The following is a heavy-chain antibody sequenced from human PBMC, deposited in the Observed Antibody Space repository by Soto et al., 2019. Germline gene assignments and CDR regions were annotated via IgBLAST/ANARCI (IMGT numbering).Heavy chain of an antibody. CDR3: PREVWVAGLLYYFGF. V-gene: IGHV4-4*07. D-gene: IGHD6-19*01. CDR2: ISSNGNT. Sequence: SETLSLTCTVSDGSISGNFLTWIRQPAGKGLEWIGRISSNGNTDYNPSLKSRVTMSIDTSKNHFSLDLISVTASDTAIYYCPREVWVAGLLYYFGFLGPRPMVAVYS. CDR1: DGSISGNF. J-gene: IGHJ4*02.